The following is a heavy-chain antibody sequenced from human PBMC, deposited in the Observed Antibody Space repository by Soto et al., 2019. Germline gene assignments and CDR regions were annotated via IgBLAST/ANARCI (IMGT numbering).Heavy chain of an antibody. J-gene: IGHJ4*02. V-gene: IGHV4-34*01. CDR3: ARGVATITGPYFDY. CDR2: INHSGST. D-gene: IGHD5-12*01. CDR1: GGSFSGYY. Sequence: PSETLSLTCAVYGGSFSGYYWSWIRQPPGKGLEWIGEINHSGSTNYNPSLKSRVTISVDTSKNQFSLKLSSVTAADTAVYYCARGVATITGPYFDYWGQGTLVTVSS.